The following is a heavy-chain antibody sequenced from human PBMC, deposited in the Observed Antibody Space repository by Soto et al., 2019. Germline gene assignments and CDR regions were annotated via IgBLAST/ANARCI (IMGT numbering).Heavy chain of an antibody. D-gene: IGHD6-19*01. Sequence: QVQLVESGGGVVQPGRSLRLSCAASGFTFSSYGMHWVRQAPGKGLEWVAVIWYDGSNKYYADSVKGRFTISRDNYKNTLYLQMNSLRAEDTAVYYCARDRYSSGWYAFDYWGQGTLVTVSS. CDR1: GFTFSSYG. CDR3: ARDRYSSGWYAFDY. CDR2: IWYDGSNK. V-gene: IGHV3-33*01. J-gene: IGHJ4*02.